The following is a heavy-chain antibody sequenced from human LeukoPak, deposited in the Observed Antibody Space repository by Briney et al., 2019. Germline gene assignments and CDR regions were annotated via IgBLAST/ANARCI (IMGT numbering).Heavy chain of an antibody. D-gene: IGHD6-13*01. CDR3: ARGQKESWYWGGKKQYYFDY. Sequence: GGSLRLSCAASGFTFSSYAMHWVRQAPGKGLEWVAVISYVGSSKYYADSVKGRFTISRDSFKNTLYLQMNSLRTEDTAVYYCARGQKESWYWGGKKQYYFDYWGQGTLVTVSS. CDR2: ISYVGSSK. V-gene: IGHV3-30*04. J-gene: IGHJ4*02. CDR1: GFTFSSYA.